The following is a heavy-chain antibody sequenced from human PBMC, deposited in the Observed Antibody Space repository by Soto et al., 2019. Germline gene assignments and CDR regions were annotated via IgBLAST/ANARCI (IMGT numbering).Heavy chain of an antibody. CDR1: GFSFDDYG. V-gene: IGHV3-9*01. D-gene: IGHD2-2*03. J-gene: IGHJ4*02. CDR2: ISWNSGDI. CDR3: AKDNDLDRDGPFDY. Sequence: EVQLVESGGGSVQPGRSLRLSCAASGFSFDDYGMHWVRQGPGKGLEWVSGISWNSGDIYYAESVKGRFTISRDNAKRSLYLQMNSLRTEATALYYCAKDNDLDRDGPFDYWGQGILVTVSS.